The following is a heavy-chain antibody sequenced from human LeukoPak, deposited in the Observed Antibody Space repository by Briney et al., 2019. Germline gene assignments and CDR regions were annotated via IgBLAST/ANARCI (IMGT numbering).Heavy chain of an antibody. Sequence: GGSLRLSCAASGFTFSSYAMSWVRQAPGKGLVWVSRINSDGSSTSYADSVKGRFTISRDNAKNTLYLQMNSLRAEDTAVYYCASPQSYYYDSSGYFHWGQGTLVTVSS. J-gene: IGHJ1*01. V-gene: IGHV3-74*01. D-gene: IGHD3-22*01. CDR1: GFTFSSYA. CDR3: ASPQSYYYDSSGYFH. CDR2: INSDGSST.